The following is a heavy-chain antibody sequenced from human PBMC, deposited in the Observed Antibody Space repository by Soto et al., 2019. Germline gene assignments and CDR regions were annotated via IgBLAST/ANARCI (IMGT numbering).Heavy chain of an antibody. D-gene: IGHD2-21*02. CDR1: GGTFSSYA. V-gene: IGHV1-69*13. Sequence: GASVKVSCKASGGTFSSYAISWVRQAPGQGLEWMGGIIPIFGTANYAQKFQGRVTITADESTSTAYMELSSLRSEDTAVYYCARDPGCGGDCYSNYFDYWGQGTLVTVSS. CDR2: IIPIFGTA. CDR3: ARDPGCGGDCYSNYFDY. J-gene: IGHJ4*02.